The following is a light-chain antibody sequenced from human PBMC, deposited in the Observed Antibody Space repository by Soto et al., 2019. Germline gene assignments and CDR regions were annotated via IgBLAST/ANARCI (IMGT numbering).Light chain of an antibody. J-gene: IGKJ1*01. CDR1: ESIIKW. CDR2: DAS. Sequence: LSPVTIASPKVAGPSITCLGRESIIKWLAWYQQKPGKAHELLISDASSLESGVPSRFSGSGSGTECTLTISSLQPDDFATYYGQQCNSYPWTFGQGTKV. V-gene: IGKV1-5*01. CDR3: QQCNSYPWT.